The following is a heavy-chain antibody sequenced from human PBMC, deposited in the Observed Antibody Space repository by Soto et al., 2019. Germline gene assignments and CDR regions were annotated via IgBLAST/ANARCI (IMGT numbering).Heavy chain of an antibody. CDR1: GFIFRNDW. CDR2: ISSSGSTI. Sequence: GGSLRLSCAASGFIFRNDWMNWVRQAPGKGLEWVSYISSSGSTIYYADSVKGRFTISRDNAKNSLYLQMNSLRAEDTAVYYCAPLSLYSGYVYSDYWGQGTLVTVSS. V-gene: IGHV3-48*04. J-gene: IGHJ4*02. D-gene: IGHD5-12*01. CDR3: APLSLYSGYVYSDY.